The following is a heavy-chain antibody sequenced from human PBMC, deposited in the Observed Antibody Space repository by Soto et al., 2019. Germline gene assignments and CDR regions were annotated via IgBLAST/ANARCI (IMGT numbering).Heavy chain of an antibody. D-gene: IGHD3-22*01. CDR3: AIAATYYYDSSGYHLDY. CDR2: IIPIFGTA. Sequence: ASVKVSCKASGGTFSSYAISWVRQAPGQGLEWMGGIIPIFGTANYAQKFQGRVTITADESTSTAYMELSSLRSEDTAVYYCAIAATYYYDSSGYHLDYWGQGTLVTVSS. J-gene: IGHJ4*02. V-gene: IGHV1-69*13. CDR1: GGTFSSYA.